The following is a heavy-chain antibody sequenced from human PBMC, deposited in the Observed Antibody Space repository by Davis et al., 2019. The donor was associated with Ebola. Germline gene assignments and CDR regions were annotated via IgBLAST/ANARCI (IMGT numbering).Heavy chain of an antibody. V-gene: IGHV3-48*02. J-gene: IGHJ4*02. CDR3: ARDRFFAFDF. Sequence: PGGPLRLSCAAPGFVFSDFSMNWFRQAPGKGREWITYITKGSDAIHYADSVKGRFTVSRDNAKNSVFLQMSSLRDEDSAVYYCARDRFFAFDFWSQGVHVSVSS. CDR1: GFVFSDFS. D-gene: IGHD3/OR15-3a*01. CDR2: ITKGSDAI.